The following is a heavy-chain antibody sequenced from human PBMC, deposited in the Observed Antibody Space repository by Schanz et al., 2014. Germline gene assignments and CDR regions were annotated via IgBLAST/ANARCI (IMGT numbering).Heavy chain of an antibody. D-gene: IGHD6-13*01. V-gene: IGHV3-48*01. CDR2: IATSSSTR. CDR3: AREEGWGMAAAVPRRDYYARDV. J-gene: IGHJ6*02. CDR1: GFDFNSYS. Sequence: EVRLVESGGGLVQPGGSLRLSCEASGFDFNSYSMNWVRQVPGKGLEWLSYIATSSSTRLYADSVKGRVTISRDNAKNSVSQQMKRLRVEDTAVYYSAREEGWGMAAAVPRRDYYARDVWGQGTTVTVSS.